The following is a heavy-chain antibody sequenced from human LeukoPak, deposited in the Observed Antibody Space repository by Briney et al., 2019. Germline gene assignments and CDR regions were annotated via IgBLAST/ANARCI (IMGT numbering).Heavy chain of an antibody. D-gene: IGHD5-24*01. J-gene: IGHJ4*02. CDR3: AKEGVEMATSYFDY. CDR1: GFTFSSYG. V-gene: IGHV3-30*18. CDR2: ISYDGSNK. Sequence: GGSLRLSCAASGFTFSSYGMHWVRQAPGKGLEWVAVISYDGSNKYYADSVKGRFTISRDNSKNTLYLQMNSLRAEDTAVYYCAKEGVEMATSYFDYWGQGTLVTVSS.